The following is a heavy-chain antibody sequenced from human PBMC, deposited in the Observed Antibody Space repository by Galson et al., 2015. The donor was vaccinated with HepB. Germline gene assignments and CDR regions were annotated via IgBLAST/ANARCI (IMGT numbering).Heavy chain of an antibody. D-gene: IGHD2/OR15-2a*01. J-gene: IGHJ6*03. V-gene: IGHV3-23*01. CDR1: GLTLNTYD. CDR2: ISQNDISA. Sequence: SLRLSCAASGLTLNTYDISWVRQAPGRGQQWVSAISQNDISAHYTDPVKGRFTISRQKSKNMVFLQMKRLKVEDTAVYYCAKGSPTSFYHYYMDVWGKGTTVTVSS. CDR3: AKGSPTSFYHYYMDV.